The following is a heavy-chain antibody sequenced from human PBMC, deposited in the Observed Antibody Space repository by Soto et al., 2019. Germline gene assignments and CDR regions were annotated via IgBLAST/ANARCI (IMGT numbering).Heavy chain of an antibody. D-gene: IGHD4-17*01. CDR2: TYYRSKWYN. CDR3: SRDSLGYGDYVLFSF. CDR1: GGSVSSNSAA. Sequence: SQTLSLTCALSGGSVSSNSAAWNWIRQSPSRGLEWLGRTYYRSKWYNDYAVSVKSRITINPDTSKNQFSLQLNSVTPEDTAVYYCSRDSLGYGDYVLFSFWSQGAPVPVSS. V-gene: IGHV6-1*01. J-gene: IGHJ4*02.